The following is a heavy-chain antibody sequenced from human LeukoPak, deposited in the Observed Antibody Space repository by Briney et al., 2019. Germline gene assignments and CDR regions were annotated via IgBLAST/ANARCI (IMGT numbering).Heavy chain of an antibody. V-gene: IGHV4-4*02. CDR2: IHPSGST. D-gene: IGHD2-2*01. J-gene: IGHJ4*02. Sequence: SGTLSLTCAVSGGSITTSNWWSWVRQPPGKGLEWIGEIHPSGSTHYSPSLRSRVTLSMDKSKNQFSLELSSVTAADTAIYYCAKDLGYQLLYWGQGTLVTVSS. CDR3: AKDLGYQLLY. CDR1: GGSITTSNW.